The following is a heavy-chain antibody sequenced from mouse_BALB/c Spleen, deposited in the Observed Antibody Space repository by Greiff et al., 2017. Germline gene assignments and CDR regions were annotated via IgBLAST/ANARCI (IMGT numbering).Heavy chain of an antibody. V-gene: IGHV5-4*02. D-gene: IGHD2-10*02. CDR1: GFTFSDYY. Sequence: EVQGVESGGGLVKPGGSLKLSCAASGFTFSDYYMYWVRQTPEKRLEWVATISDGGSYTYYPDSVKGRFTISRDNAKNNLYLQMSSLKSEDTAMYYCARVGYGNYDAMDYWGQGTSVTVSS. CDR2: ISDGGSYT. CDR3: ARVGYGNYDAMDY. J-gene: IGHJ4*01.